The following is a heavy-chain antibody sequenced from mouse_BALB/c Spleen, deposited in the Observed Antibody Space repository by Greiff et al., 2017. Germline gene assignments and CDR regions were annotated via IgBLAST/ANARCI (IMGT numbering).Heavy chain of an antibody. CDR2: ISDGGSYT. Sequence: EVMLVESGGGLVKPGGSLKLSCAASGFTFSDYYMYWVRQTPEKRLEWVATISDGGSYTYYPDSVKGRFTISRDNAKNNLYLQMSSLKSEDTAMYYCARERSTAKGFAYWGQGTLVTVSA. CDR3: ARERSTAKGFAY. J-gene: IGHJ3*01. CDR1: GFTFSDYY. D-gene: IGHD1-2*01. V-gene: IGHV5-4*02.